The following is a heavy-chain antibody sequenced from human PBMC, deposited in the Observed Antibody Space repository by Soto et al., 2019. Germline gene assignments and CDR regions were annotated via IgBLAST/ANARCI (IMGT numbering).Heavy chain of an antibody. V-gene: IGHV3-30*19. J-gene: IGHJ4*02. CDR2: TSCDGSNK. D-gene: IGHD3-16*01. Sequence: QVQLVESGGGVVQPGTSLRLSCVGSGFTFRSYVIHWVRQAPGKGLEWVALTSCDGSNKYYDDSVKGRFTISRDNSRKTVDLQMDNLRLDDTAIYYCARWGTTGGLDVWGQGTLVSVSS. CDR3: ARWGTTGGLDV. CDR1: GFTFRSYV.